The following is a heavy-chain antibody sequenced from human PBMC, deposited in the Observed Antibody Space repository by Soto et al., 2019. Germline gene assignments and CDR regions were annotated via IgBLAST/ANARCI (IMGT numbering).Heavy chain of an antibody. J-gene: IGHJ4*02. D-gene: IGHD2-2*01. CDR1: GFTFNCYA. CDR2: ISGSGGST. CDR3: ATAPPAYTNNY. V-gene: IGHV3-23*01. Sequence: PGGSLRLSCAASGFTFNCYAMSWVRQAPGKGLEWVAAISGSGGSTYYADSVKGRFTISRDNSKNTLYLQMNSLRAEDTAVYYCATAPPAYTNNYWGQGTLVTVSS.